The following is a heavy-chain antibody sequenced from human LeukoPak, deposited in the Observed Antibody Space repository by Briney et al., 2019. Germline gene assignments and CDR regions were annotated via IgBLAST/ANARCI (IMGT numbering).Heavy chain of an antibody. CDR3: ARGWDPTFCDY. D-gene: IGHD1-26*01. V-gene: IGHV4-59*01. J-gene: IGHJ4*02. Sequence: SETLSLTCTVSGGSISSYYWSWIRQPPGKGLEWIGYIYYSGSTNYNPSLKSRVTISVDTSKNQFSLKLSSVTAADTAVYYCARGWDPTFCDYWGQGTLVTVSS. CDR2: IYYSGST. CDR1: GGSISSYY.